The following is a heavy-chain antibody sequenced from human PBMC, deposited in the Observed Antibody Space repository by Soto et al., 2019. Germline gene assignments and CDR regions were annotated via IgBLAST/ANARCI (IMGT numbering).Heavy chain of an antibody. CDR1: GFRFSNSA. D-gene: IGHD2-21*02. V-gene: IGHV1-58*01. J-gene: IGHJ4*01. CDR3: AAELYGRGDCCHFDY. CDR2: IIVGSGQT. Sequence: VASVKVSCKTSGFRFSNSAVQWVRQARGQSLEWIGWIIVGSGQTKSAQNIQERLTITRDISTSTVYMELSSLNSEDTAVYYCAAELYGRGDCCHFDYWG.